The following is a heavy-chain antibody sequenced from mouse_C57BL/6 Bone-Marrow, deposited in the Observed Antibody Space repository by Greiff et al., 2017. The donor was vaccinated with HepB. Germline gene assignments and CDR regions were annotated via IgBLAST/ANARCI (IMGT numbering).Heavy chain of an antibody. CDR3: ARSTTGY. J-gene: IGHJ2*01. CDR1: GYTFTSYW. V-gene: IGHV1-55*01. CDR2: IYPGSGST. Sequence: VQLQQPGAELVKPGASVKMSCKASGYTFTSYWITWVKQRPGQGLEWIGEIYPGSGSTNYNEKFKSKATLTVDTSSSTAYMQLSSLTSQDAAVYYCARSTTGYWGQGTTLTVSS.